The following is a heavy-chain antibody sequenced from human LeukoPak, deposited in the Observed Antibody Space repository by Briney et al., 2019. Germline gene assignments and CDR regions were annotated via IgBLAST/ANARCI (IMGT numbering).Heavy chain of an antibody. D-gene: IGHD3-22*01. J-gene: IGHJ3*02. CDR3: ARHDSSGPYNAFDI. V-gene: IGHV4-39*01. Sequence: SETLSLTCTVSGGSISSSSYYWGWIRQPPGKGLEWIGSIYYRGSTYYNPSLKSRVTISVDTSKNQFSLKLSSVTAADTAVYYCARHDSSGPYNAFDIWGQGTMVTVSS. CDR2: IYYRGST. CDR1: GGSISSSSYY.